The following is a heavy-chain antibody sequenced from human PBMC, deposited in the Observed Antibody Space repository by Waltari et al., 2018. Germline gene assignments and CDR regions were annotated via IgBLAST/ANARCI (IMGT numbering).Heavy chain of an antibody. V-gene: IGHV1-2*02. CDR2: INPNSGGT. J-gene: IGHJ4*02. Sequence: QVQLVQSGAEVKKPGASVKVSCKASGYTFTGYYMHWVRQAPGQGLEWMGWINPNSGGTNYAQKCQGRVTMTRDTSISTAYMELSRLRSDDTAVYYCARTYGSLDYWGQGTLVTVSS. CDR1: GYTFTGYY. CDR3: ARTYGSLDY. D-gene: IGHD3-10*01.